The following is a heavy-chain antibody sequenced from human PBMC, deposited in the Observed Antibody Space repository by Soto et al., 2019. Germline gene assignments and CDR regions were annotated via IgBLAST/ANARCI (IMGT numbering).Heavy chain of an antibody. Sequence: QLQLQESGPGLVKPSETLSLTCTVSGVSISSRGYYWGWIRQPPGKGREWIGTLYYSGSTYYNPSVKSRVTLSVDTSTNQFSLKLSSVTAADTAVYYCATSNWFDPWGQGTLVTVSS. CDR2: LYYSGST. CDR3: ATSNWFDP. J-gene: IGHJ5*02. CDR1: GVSISSRGYY. V-gene: IGHV4-39*01.